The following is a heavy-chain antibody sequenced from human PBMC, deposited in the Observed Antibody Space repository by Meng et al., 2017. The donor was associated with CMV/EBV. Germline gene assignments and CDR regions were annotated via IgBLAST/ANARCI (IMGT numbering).Heavy chain of an antibody. V-gene: IGHV1-18*01. D-gene: IGHD1-26*01. CDR1: GYTFTSTG. CDR2: ISAYNGNT. Sequence: LGQSVAEVKKPGASGMCSCKASGYTFTSTGISRVRQAPGQGLEWMGWISAYNGNTNYAQKLQGRVTMTTDTSTSTAYMELRSLRSDDTAVYYCARVGVGATWYFDYWGQGTLVTVSS. CDR3: ARVGVGATWYFDY. J-gene: IGHJ4*02.